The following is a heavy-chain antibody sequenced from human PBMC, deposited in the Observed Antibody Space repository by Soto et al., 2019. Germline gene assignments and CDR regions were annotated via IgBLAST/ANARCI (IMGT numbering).Heavy chain of an antibody. CDR3: ARVIGNQLLGWFDP. CDR2: IYHSGTT. Sequence: QVQLQESGPGLVKPSQTLSLTCTVSGGSISSGGYYWSWIRQHPGKGLEWIGYIYHSGTTYYNPSLKSPVTISVDTSKNQFSRKLTSVTAADTAVYYWARVIGNQLLGWFDPWGQGTLVTVSS. CDR1: GGSISSGGYY. J-gene: IGHJ5*02. D-gene: IGHD2-2*01. V-gene: IGHV4-31*01.